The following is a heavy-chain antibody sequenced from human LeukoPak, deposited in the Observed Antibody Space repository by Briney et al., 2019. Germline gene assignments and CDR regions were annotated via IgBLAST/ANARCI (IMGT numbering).Heavy chain of an antibody. CDR2: VSGSGTTT. D-gene: IGHD2-21*02. V-gene: IGHV3-23*01. Sequence: GGSLRLSCAASGFTFGNYAMSWVRQAPGEGLEWVSGVSGSGTTTYYADSVKGRFTISRDNSKNTLFLQMNSLRADDTAVYYCARLPLTARRHFDFWGQGTQVTVSS. CDR1: GFTFGNYA. CDR3: ARLPLTARRHFDF. J-gene: IGHJ4*02.